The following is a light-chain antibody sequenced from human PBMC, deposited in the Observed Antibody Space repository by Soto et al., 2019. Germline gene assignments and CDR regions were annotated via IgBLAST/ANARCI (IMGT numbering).Light chain of an antibody. Sequence: QSALTQPASVSGSPGQSITISSTGTSSDVGGYNYVSWYQQHPGKAPKLMIYDVSNRPSGVSNRFSGSKSGNTASLTISGLQAEDEADYYCSSYPSSSYVFGTGTKLTVL. CDR3: SSYPSSSYV. J-gene: IGLJ1*01. CDR2: DVS. CDR1: SSDVGGYNY. V-gene: IGLV2-14*01.